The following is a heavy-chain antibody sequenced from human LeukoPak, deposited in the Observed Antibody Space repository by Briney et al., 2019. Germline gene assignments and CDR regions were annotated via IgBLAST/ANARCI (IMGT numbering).Heavy chain of an antibody. CDR2: ISYDGSNK. D-gene: IGHD3-10*01. Sequence: PGGSLRLSCAASGFTFSTYGMHWVRQAPGKGLEWVAVISYDGSNKYYADSVKGRFTISRDNSKNTLYLQMNSLRAEDTAVYYCAKDYLWFGELLYYFDYWGQGTLVTVSS. CDR1: GFTFSTYG. J-gene: IGHJ4*02. CDR3: AKDYLWFGELLYYFDY. V-gene: IGHV3-30*18.